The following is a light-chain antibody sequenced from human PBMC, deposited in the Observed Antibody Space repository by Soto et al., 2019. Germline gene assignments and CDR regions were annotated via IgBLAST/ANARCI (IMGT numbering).Light chain of an antibody. V-gene: IGKV3-20*01. J-gene: IGKJ3*01. CDR3: QQYDASPLT. CDR1: QTLSTNS. CDR2: AAS. Sequence: EIVLTQSPGTLSLSPGERATLSCRVSQTLSTNSLAWYQQRLGQTPRLLIYAASTRDTDIPDRFNGSGSGTDFALTISRLEPEDFALYYCQQYDASPLTFGPGTKVDVK.